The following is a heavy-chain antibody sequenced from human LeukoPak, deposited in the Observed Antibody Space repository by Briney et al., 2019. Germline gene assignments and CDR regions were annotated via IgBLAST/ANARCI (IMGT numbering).Heavy chain of an antibody. Sequence: PGGSLRLSCAASGFTLSSNYMSWVRQAPGKGLKWVAVIYSGGSTYYADHAKGRITISRDNSKNTLYLQMNRLRAEDTAVYYCARDHGSNGYRRDYWGQGTLVTVSS. J-gene: IGHJ4*02. CDR1: GFTLSSNY. CDR2: IYSGGST. V-gene: IGHV3-53*01. CDR3: ARDHGSNGYRRDY. D-gene: IGHD3-22*01.